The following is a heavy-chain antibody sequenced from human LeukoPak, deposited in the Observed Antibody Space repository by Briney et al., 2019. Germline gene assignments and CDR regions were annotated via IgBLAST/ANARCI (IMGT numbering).Heavy chain of an antibody. J-gene: IGHJ4*02. CDR3: AREFSHYYDSSGYRW. CDR2: ISSSSSYI. Sequence: GGSLRLSCAASGFTFSSYSMNWVRQAPGKGLEWVSSISSSSSYIYYADSVKGRFTISRDNAKNSLYLQMNSLSAEDTAVYYCAREFSHYYDSSGYRWWGQGTLVTVSS. V-gene: IGHV3-21*01. CDR1: GFTFSSYS. D-gene: IGHD3-22*01.